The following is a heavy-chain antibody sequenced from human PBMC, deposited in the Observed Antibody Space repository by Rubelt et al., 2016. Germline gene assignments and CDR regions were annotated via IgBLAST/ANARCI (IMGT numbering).Heavy chain of an antibody. Sequence: VKPGGSLRLSCAASGFTFSNAWMTWVRQAPGKGLEWVGRIKSRSDGGTTDYAAPVEGRFTISRDDAKNTVYLQINSLKTEDTAFYYFTTGYLNPLCSGGNGDGGVWGQGTLVTVSS. CDR3: TTGYLNPLCSGGNGDGGV. CDR2: IKSRSDGGTT. CDR1: GFTFSNAW. D-gene: IGHD2-15*01. V-gene: IGHV3-15*01. J-gene: IGHJ4*02.